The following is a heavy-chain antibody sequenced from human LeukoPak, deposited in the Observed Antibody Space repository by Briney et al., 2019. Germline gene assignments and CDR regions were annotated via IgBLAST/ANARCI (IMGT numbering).Heavy chain of an antibody. V-gene: IGHV4-39*01. J-gene: IGHJ4*02. Sequence: PSETLSLTCTVSGGSISSGNHFWGWIRQPPGKGLEWIGIIYYSGRTYFNPSLKSRVTISVDTSKNQFSLKLSSVTAADTAVYYCAIRAYSSSSFDYWGQGTLVTVSS. CDR1: GGSISSGNHF. CDR2: IYYSGRT. D-gene: IGHD6-6*01. CDR3: AIRAYSSSSFDY.